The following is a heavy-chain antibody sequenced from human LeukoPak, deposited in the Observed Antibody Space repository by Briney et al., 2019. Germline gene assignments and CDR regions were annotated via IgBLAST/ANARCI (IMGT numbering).Heavy chain of an antibody. Sequence: PGGSLRLSCAASGFTCSDHFMDWVRQAPGKGLEWVGRTRNKANSYTTEYAASVKGRFTISRDDSKNSLYLQMSSLRAEDTAVYYCTRDDSGSHYNPNWFDPWGQGTLVTVSS. CDR3: TRDDSGSHYNPNWFDP. CDR1: GFTCSDHF. J-gene: IGHJ5*02. D-gene: IGHD3-10*01. V-gene: IGHV3-72*01. CDR2: TRNKANSYTT.